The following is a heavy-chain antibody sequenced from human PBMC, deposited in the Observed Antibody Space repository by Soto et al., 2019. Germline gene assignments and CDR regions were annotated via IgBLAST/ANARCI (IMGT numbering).Heavy chain of an antibody. J-gene: IGHJ4*02. CDR2: IHYTGII. D-gene: IGHD5-18*01. CDR1: GGSITSSTYY. V-gene: IGHV4-39*07. CDR3: ARGKFSYGPFDD. Sequence: SETLSLTCTVSGGSITSSTYYWGWIRQSPGKGLEWIGSIHYTGIIYYNPSLNSRITVSADTSKNQFSLKLNSVTAADTAVYDCARGKFSYGPFDDRGQRSPVTVSS.